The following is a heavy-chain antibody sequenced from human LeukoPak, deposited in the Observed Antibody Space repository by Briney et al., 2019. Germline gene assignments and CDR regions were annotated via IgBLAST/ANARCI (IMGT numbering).Heavy chain of an antibody. CDR2: IYYSGST. CDR3: ARAPFWGSGMDV. J-gene: IGHJ6*02. Sequence: SETLSLTCTVSGGTISSGGYYWSWIRQHPGKGLEWIGYIYYSGSTYYNPSLKSRVTISVDTSKNQFSLKLSSVTAADTAVYYCARAPFWGSGMDVWGQGTTVTVSS. V-gene: IGHV4-31*03. CDR1: GGTISSGGYY. D-gene: IGHD3-16*01.